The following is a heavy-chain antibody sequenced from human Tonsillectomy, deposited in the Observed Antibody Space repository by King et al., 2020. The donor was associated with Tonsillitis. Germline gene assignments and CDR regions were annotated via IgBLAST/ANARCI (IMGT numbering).Heavy chain of an antibody. Sequence: VQLQESGPGLVKPSETLSLTCTVSGGSISSYYWSWIRQPPGEGLEGIGDISYSGSTNYHPSLKSRVTISVDTSKNQFSLNLSSVTAADTALYYCARGAEYFQHWGQGTLVTVSS. J-gene: IGHJ1*01. CDR2: ISYSGST. CDR3: ARGAEYFQH. CDR1: GGSISSYY. V-gene: IGHV4-59*01.